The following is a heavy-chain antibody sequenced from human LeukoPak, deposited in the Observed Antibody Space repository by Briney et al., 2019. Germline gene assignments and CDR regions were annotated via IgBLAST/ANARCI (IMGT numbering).Heavy chain of an antibody. J-gene: IGHJ6*02. V-gene: IGHV4-61*02. CDR2: IYTSWST. Sequence: SQTLSLTCTVSGGSISSVSYYWSWIRQPAGKGLEWIGRIYTSWSTNYNPSLKSRVTISVDTSKNQFSLKLSSVTAADTAVYYCARLIWSGASAGMDVWGQGTTVTVSS. CDR3: ARLIWSGASAGMDV. CDR1: GGSISSVSYY. D-gene: IGHD3-3*01.